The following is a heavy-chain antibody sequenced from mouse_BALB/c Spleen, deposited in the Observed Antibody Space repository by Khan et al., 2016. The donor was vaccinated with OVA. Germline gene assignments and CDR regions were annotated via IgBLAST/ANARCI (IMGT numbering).Heavy chain of an antibody. CDR2: ISYSGST. CDR3: ARDGSRYNYAMDY. Sequence: EVQLQESGPGLVKPSQSLSLTCTVTGYSITSDYAWNWIRQFPGNKLEWMGYISYSGSTNHNPSLKSRISITRDTSKNQFFLQSNSVTTEDTATYYCARDGSRYNYAMDYWGQGTSVTVSS. CDR1: GYSITSDYA. D-gene: IGHD2-3*01. J-gene: IGHJ4*01. V-gene: IGHV3-2*02.